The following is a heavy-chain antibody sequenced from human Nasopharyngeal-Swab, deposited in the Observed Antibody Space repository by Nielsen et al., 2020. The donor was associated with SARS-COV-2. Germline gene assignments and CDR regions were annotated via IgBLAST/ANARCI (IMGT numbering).Heavy chain of an antibody. V-gene: IGHV4-34*01. CDR2: INHSGIT. CDR3: ARGGGGGDSGWYLSRYYYYGMDV. D-gene: IGHD6-19*01. J-gene: IGHJ6*02. Sequence: WIRQPPGKGLECIGEINHSGITNYNPSLKSRVTISVDTSKNQFSLKLSSVTAADTAVYYCARGGGGGDSGWYLSRYYYYGMDVWGQGTTVTVSS.